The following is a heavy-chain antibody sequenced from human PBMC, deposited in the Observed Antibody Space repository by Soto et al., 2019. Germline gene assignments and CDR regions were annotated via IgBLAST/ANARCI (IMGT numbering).Heavy chain of an antibody. D-gene: IGHD3-10*01. V-gene: IGHV2-5*02. CDR2: IYWDDDD. J-gene: IGHJ4*01. Sequence: QITLKESGPTLVKPTQTLTMTCSVSGFSVSNTGVGVGWIRQPPGKALEWVALIYWDDDDRYSPSLRNRLTITKDTSKNLVVLTMTNMDPMDTATYYCAPQQSRGRYFDYWGQGILVTVSS. CDR1: GFSVSNTGVG. CDR3: APQQSRGRYFDY.